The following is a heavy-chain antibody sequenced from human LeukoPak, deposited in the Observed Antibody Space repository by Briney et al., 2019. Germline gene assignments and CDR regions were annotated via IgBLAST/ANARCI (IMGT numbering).Heavy chain of an antibody. CDR2: IFPDDSDT. CDR1: GYSFTSYW. Sequence: GESLKISCKGSGYSFTSYWIGWVRQMPGKGLEWMGIIFPDDSDTRYSPSFQGQVTISADKSISTAYLQWSSLKASDTAMYYCARQGSSWYPLSADSWGQGTRVAVSS. D-gene: IGHD6-13*01. CDR3: ARQGSSWYPLSADS. V-gene: IGHV5-51*01. J-gene: IGHJ5*01.